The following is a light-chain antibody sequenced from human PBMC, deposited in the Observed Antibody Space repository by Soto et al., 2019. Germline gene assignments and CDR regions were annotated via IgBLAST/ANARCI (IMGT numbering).Light chain of an antibody. J-gene: IGLJ1*01. CDR1: SSDIGSYNY. V-gene: IGLV2-14*01. CDR3: SSHTTYSTRI. Sequence: QSAPTQPASVSGSPGQSIAISCTGTSSDIGSYNYVSWYQQHPGKAPKLIIHEVSNRPSGISDHFSGSKSGNTASLTISGLQADDEADYYCSSHTTYSTRIFGTGTKVTVL. CDR2: EVS.